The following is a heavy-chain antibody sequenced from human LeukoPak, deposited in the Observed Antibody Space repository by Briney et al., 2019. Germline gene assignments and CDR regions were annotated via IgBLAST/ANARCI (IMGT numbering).Heavy chain of an antibody. CDR3: ARVEWELLGRGFDP. V-gene: IGHV3-48*03. CDR2: ISSGGSIK. CDR1: GFTFRSYE. Sequence: GGSLRLSCAASGFTFRSYEMNWVRQAPGKGLEWVSYISSGGSIKYYADSVKGRFTISRDNTKNSLYLQMNGLRAEDTAVYYCARVEWELLGRGFDPWGQGTLVTVSS. D-gene: IGHD1-26*01. J-gene: IGHJ5*02.